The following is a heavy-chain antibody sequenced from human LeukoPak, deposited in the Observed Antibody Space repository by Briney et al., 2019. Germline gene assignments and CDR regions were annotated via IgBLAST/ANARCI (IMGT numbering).Heavy chain of an antibody. CDR2: IYHSGST. CDR1: GGSISSSNW. D-gene: IGHD3-22*01. Sequence: SETLSLTCAVSGGSISSSNWWSWVRQPPGKGLEWIGEIYHSGSTNYNPSLKSRVTISVDKSKNQFSLKLSSVTAADTAVYYCARGSRDYYDSSGTIFDYWGQGTLVTVSS. CDR3: ARGSRDYYDSSGTIFDY. J-gene: IGHJ4*02. V-gene: IGHV4-4*02.